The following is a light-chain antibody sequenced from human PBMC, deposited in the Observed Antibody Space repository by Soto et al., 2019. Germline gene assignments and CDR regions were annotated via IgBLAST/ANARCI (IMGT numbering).Light chain of an antibody. Sequence: QSALTQPPSVSGSPGQRITISCTGTSSDIGAYNYVPWYQQLPGRAPKLLIFCNDNRPSGVPYRFSGSKSATSASLAITGRLAEDEADYYCRSYDRSSSAALFGGGTKLTVL. CDR3: RSYDRSSSAAL. J-gene: IGLJ2*01. V-gene: IGLV1-40*01. CDR2: CND. CDR1: SSDIGAYNY.